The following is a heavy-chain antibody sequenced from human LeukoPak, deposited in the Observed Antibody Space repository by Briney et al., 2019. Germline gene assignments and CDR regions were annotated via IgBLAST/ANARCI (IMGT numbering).Heavy chain of an antibody. CDR3: ARVGLGGKGEKHVDY. CDR2: ISAYNGNT. V-gene: IGHV1-18*04. CDR1: GYTFTSYG. D-gene: IGHD3-16*01. Sequence: ASVKVSCKASGYTFTSYGISWVRQAPGQGLEWMGWISAYNGNTNYAQKLQGRVTMTTDTSTSTAYMELRSLRSDDTAVYYCARVGLGGKGEKHVDYWGQGTLVTVSS. J-gene: IGHJ4*02.